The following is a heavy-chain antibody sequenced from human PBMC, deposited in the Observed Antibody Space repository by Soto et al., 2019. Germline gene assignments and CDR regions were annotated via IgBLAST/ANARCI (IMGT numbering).Heavy chain of an antibody. J-gene: IGHJ1*01. CDR3: ASRVPHGTYGAPYFQH. Sequence: QVQLVESGGGVVQPEKSLRLSCAASGFTFSSHGMHWVRQAPGKGLEWVAVISFDGIDKYYADSVKGRFTISRDNSKNTLYLQMDSLRAEDTAVYYCASRVPHGTYGAPYFQHWGQGTLVNVS. CDR2: ISFDGIDK. CDR1: GFTFSSHG. V-gene: IGHV3-30*03. D-gene: IGHD1-26*01.